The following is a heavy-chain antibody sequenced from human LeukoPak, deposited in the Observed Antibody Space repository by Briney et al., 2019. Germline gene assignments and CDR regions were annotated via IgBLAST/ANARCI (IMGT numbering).Heavy chain of an antibody. Sequence: GASVKVSCKASGYTFTGYYMHWVRQAPGQGLEWMGWINPNSGGTNYAQKFQGRVTMTRDTSIGTAYMELSRLRSDDTAVYYCARDKKYCSSTSCYSYYYYYYMDVWGKGTTVTVSS. D-gene: IGHD2-2*01. CDR3: ARDKKYCSSTSCYSYYYYYYMDV. CDR1: GYTFTGYY. CDR2: INPNSGGT. V-gene: IGHV1-2*02. J-gene: IGHJ6*03.